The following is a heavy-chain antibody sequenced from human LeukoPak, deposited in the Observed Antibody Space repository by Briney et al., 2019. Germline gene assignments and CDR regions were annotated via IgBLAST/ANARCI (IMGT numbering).Heavy chain of an antibody. D-gene: IGHD5-18*01. CDR3: ARDRGYSYGNWYFDN. V-gene: IGHV3-15*01. CDR1: GFTFSDAW. J-gene: IGHJ4*02. CDR2: IKRETDGGTT. Sequence: GGSLRLSCAASGFTFSDAWMTWVRQAPGKGLEWVGRIKRETDGGTTHYAAPVKGRFTISRDDSQNTLSLQMNSLRAEDTAMYYCARDRGYSYGNWYFDNWGQGTLVTVSS.